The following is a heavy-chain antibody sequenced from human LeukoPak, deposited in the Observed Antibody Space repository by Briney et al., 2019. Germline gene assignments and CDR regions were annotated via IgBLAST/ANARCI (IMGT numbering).Heavy chain of an antibody. J-gene: IGHJ5*02. CDR3: ARHEYSGSYYGLSWFDP. D-gene: IGHD1-26*01. Sequence: SETLSLTCTVSGGSISSSGYYWGWIRQPPGKGLEWIASIYYSGSTYYNPSLKSRVTISVDTSKNQLSLKLSSLTAADAAVYYCARHEYSGSYYGLSWFDPWGRGTLVTVSS. CDR2: IYYSGST. V-gene: IGHV4-39*01. CDR1: GGSISSSGYY.